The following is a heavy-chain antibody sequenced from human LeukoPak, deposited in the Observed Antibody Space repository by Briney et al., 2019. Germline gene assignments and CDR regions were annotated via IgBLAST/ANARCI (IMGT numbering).Heavy chain of an antibody. CDR2: IYTSGST. D-gene: IGHD3-3*01. V-gene: IGHV4-4*07. Sequence: TSETLSLTCTVSGGSISSYYWSWIRQPAGKGLEWIGRIYTSGSTNYNPSLKSRVTISVDTSKNQFSLKLSSVTAADTAVYYCARGEYYDFWSGYLVPDVWGKGTTVTVSS. CDR3: ARGEYYDFWSGYLVPDV. CDR1: GGSISSYY. J-gene: IGHJ6*04.